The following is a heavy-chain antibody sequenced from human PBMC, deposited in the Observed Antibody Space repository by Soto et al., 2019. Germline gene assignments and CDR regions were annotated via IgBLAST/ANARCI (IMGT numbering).Heavy chain of an antibody. V-gene: IGHV3-21*01. CDR2: ISSSSSYI. CDR1: GFTFSSYS. D-gene: IGHD3-3*01. Sequence: GGSLRLSCAASGFTFSSYSMNWVRQAPGKGLEWVSSISSSSSYIYYADSVKGRFTISRDNAKNSLYLQMNSLRAEDTAVYYCARGAPYYDFWSGFYYMDVWGKGTTVTVSS. J-gene: IGHJ6*03. CDR3: ARGAPYYDFWSGFYYMDV.